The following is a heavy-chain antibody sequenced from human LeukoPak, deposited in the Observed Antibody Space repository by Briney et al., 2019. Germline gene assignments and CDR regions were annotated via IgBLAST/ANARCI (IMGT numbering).Heavy chain of an antibody. CDR2: IYYSGGT. D-gene: IGHD3-10*01. Sequence: PSETLSLTCTVSGGSISSYYWSWIRQPPGKGLEWIGYIYYSGGTNYNPSLKSRVTISVDTSKNQFSLRLSSVTAADTAVYYCASGHMVRGPSYYYYYYMDVWGKGTTVTISS. J-gene: IGHJ6*03. CDR3: ASGHMVRGPSYYYYYYMDV. CDR1: GGSISSYY. V-gene: IGHV4-59*01.